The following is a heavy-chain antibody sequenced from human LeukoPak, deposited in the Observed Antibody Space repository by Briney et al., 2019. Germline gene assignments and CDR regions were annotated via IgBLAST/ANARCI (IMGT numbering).Heavy chain of an antibody. CDR1: GGSINSYY. D-gene: IGHD6-13*01. J-gene: IGHJ4*02. CDR2: IYHSGST. V-gene: IGHV4-59*04. Sequence: KPSETLSLTCTVSGGSINSYYWSWIRQSPGKGLEWIGSIYHSGSTYYNPSLKSRVTMSVDTSKKQFSLNLSSVTAADTAVYYCATTPREYSSTWYYFDYWGQGILVTVSS. CDR3: ATTPREYSSTWYYFDY.